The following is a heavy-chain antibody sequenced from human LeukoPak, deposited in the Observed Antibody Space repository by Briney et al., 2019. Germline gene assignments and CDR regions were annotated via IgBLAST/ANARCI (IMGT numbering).Heavy chain of an antibody. CDR3: ARAFSRSWFFLDY. Sequence: SETLSLTCAVYGGSFSGYYWSWIRQPPGKGLEWIGEINHSGSTNYNPSLKSRVTISVDMSKNQFSLKLSSVTAADTAVYYGARAFSRSWFFLDYWGQGTLVTVSS. CDR1: GGSFSGYY. J-gene: IGHJ4*02. V-gene: IGHV4-34*01. CDR2: INHSGST. D-gene: IGHD6-13*01.